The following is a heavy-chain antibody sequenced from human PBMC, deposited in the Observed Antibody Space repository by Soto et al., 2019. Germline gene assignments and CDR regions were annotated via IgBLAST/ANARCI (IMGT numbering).Heavy chain of an antibody. CDR3: AKDNPGRYGYYESTYFEP. D-gene: IGHD5-18*01. J-gene: IGHJ5*02. CDR1: GFCIDDFA. CDR2: IGWDSDKL. Sequence: SLTLFCPASGFCIDDFAMNSVRQAAGKGQEWVSSIGWDSDKLGYEDSIIGSFSVSNHTAKNSLFLPITSLKHEDSAFYFCAKDNPGRYGYYESTYFEPWGQGTLVTVSS. V-gene: IGHV3-9*01.